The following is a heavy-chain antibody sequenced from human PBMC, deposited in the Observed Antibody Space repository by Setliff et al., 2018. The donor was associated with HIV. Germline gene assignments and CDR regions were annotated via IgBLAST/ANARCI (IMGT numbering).Heavy chain of an antibody. CDR1: GGSINSYY. CDR3: ARDAGPHYGSGPPLEY. CDR2: IYSSGST. D-gene: IGHD3-10*01. V-gene: IGHV4-4*07. Sequence: TSETLSLTCTVSGGSINSYYWSWIRQPAGKGLEWIGRIYSSGSTNYNPSLKSRVTMSIDTSKNQFSLKLSSVTATDTAVYYCARDAGPHYGSGPPLEYWGQGIQVTVSS. J-gene: IGHJ4*02.